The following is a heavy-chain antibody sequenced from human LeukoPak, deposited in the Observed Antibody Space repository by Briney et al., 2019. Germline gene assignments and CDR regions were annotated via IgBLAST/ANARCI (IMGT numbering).Heavy chain of an antibody. Sequence: PVGSLRLSCAASGFTFSSYWMSWVRQAPGKGLEWVANIKQDGSEKYYVDSVKGRFTISRDNAKNSLYLQMNSLRAEDTAVYYCARDGSIFGVGNFDYWGQGTLVTVSS. J-gene: IGHJ4*02. CDR2: IKQDGSEK. CDR1: GFTFSSYW. D-gene: IGHD3-3*01. V-gene: IGHV3-7*01. CDR3: ARDGSIFGVGNFDY.